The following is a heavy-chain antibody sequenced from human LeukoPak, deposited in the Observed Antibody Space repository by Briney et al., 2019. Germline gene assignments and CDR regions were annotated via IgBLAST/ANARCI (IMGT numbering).Heavy chain of an antibody. Sequence: PGGSLRLSCAASGFTFSDYYMSWIRQAPGKGLEWVSYISSSSSYTNYADSVKGRFTISRDNAKNSLYLQMNSLGAEDTAVYYCAREGGTYYYDSSGSPGAWGYWGQGTLVTVSS. D-gene: IGHD3-22*01. J-gene: IGHJ4*02. CDR3: AREGGTYYYDSSGSPGAWGY. CDR2: ISSSSSYT. V-gene: IGHV3-11*06. CDR1: GFTFSDYY.